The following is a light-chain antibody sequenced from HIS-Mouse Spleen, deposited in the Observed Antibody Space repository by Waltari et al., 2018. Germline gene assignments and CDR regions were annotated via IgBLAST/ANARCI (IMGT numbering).Light chain of an antibody. CDR3: SSYTSSSTPYV. J-gene: IGLJ1*01. V-gene: IGLV2-14*01. Sequence: QSALTQPASVSGSPGPSFTISGTATSIDGGAYNYVALHKQHPGKAPKLMIYEVSNRPSGVSNRFSGSKSGNTASLTISGLQAEDEADYYCSSYTSSSTPYVFGTGTKVTVL. CDR1: SIDGGAYNY. CDR2: EVS.